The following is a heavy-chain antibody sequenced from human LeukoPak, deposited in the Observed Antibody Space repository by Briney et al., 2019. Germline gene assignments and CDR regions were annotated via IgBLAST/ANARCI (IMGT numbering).Heavy chain of an antibody. V-gene: IGHV4-4*07. CDR2: INTSGST. CDR1: GGSISNYY. J-gene: IGHJ4*02. D-gene: IGHD4-17*01. CDR3: ARIPLIDDYGGDNYFDY. Sequence: SETLSLTCTVSGGSISNYYWSWIRQPAGKGLEWIGRINTSGSTYYNPSLKSRVTISVDTSKNQFSLKLSSVTAADTAVYYCARIPLIDDYGGDNYFDYWGQGTLVTVSS.